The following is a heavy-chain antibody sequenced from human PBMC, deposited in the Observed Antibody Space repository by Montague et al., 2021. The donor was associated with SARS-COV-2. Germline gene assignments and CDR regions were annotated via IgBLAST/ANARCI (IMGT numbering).Heavy chain of an antibody. V-gene: IGHV4-4*07. CDR2: MHFTGKT. CDR1: GDSITNHY. CDR3: ARGRFDFGAGGQGTIDF. J-gene: IGHJ4*02. Sequence: SETLSLTCSVSGDSITNHYWSWIRQPAGKGLEWIGRMHFTGKTNFSPFFSSRLTMSADTSKNQFSLKLTSVTAADTAIYFCARGRFDFGAGGQGTIDFWGQGTLVTVSS. D-gene: IGHD4/OR15-4a*01.